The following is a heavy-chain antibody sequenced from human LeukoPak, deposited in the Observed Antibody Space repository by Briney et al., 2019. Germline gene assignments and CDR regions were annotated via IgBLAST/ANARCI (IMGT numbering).Heavy chain of an antibody. J-gene: IGHJ4*02. CDR2: ISGSGGST. D-gene: IGHD3-10*01. CDR3: AKGRFGELLGY. Sequence: PGGTLRLSCAASGFTFSSYGMSWVRQAPGKGLEWVSAISGSGGSTYYADSVRGRFTISRDNSKNTLYLQMKSLRAEDTAVYYCAKGRFGELLGYWGQGTLVTVSS. CDR1: GFTFSSYG. V-gene: IGHV3-23*01.